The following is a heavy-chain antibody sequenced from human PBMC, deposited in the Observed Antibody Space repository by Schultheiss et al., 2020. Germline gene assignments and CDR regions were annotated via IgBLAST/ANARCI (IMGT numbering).Heavy chain of an antibody. V-gene: IGHV1-18*01. CDR3: ARDPTIIAAAGLFDY. Sequence: ASVKVSCKASGGTFSSYAISWVRQAPGQGLEWMGWISAYNGNTNYAQKLQGRVTITRDTSASTAYMELSSLRSEDTAVYYCARDPTIIAAAGLFDYWGQGTLVTVAS. CDR1: GGTFSSYA. D-gene: IGHD6-13*01. J-gene: IGHJ4*02. CDR2: ISAYNGNT.